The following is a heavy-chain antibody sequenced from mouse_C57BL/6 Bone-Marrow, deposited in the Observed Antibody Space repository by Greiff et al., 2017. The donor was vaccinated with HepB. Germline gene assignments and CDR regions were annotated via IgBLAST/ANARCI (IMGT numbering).Heavy chain of an antibody. D-gene: IGHD2-2*01. J-gene: IGHJ2*01. CDR1: GYSITSGYY. CDR3: ARFYYGYDVDY. Sequence: EVKLVESGPGLVKPSQSLSLTCSVPGYSITSGYYWNWIRQFPGNKLEWMGYISYDGSNNYNPSLKNRISITRDTAKNQFFLKLNSLTTEDTATYYCARFYYGYDVDYWGQGTTLTVSS. CDR2: ISYDGSN. V-gene: IGHV3-6*01.